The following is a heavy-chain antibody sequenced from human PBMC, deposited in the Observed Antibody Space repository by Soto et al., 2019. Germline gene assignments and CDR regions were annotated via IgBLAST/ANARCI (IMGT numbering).Heavy chain of an antibody. Sequence: SETLSLTCTASGASMSTYYWNWIRQSPGKGLEWIGYIYSSGSTNYNPSLKSRVAISIDTSKKQLSLNLTSVTAADTAVYYCARVYCSGGSCFWFDPWGQGTLVTVS. J-gene: IGHJ5*02. CDR3: ARVYCSGGSCFWFDP. V-gene: IGHV4-59*12. D-gene: IGHD2-15*01. CDR1: GASMSTYY. CDR2: IYSSGST.